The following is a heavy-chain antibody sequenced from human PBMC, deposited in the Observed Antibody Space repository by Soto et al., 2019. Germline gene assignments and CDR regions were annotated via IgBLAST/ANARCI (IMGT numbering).Heavy chain of an antibody. D-gene: IGHD3-9*01. Sequence: SETMSLTCTVSGGSISSGGYYWSWIRQHPGKGLEWIGYIYYSGSTYYNPSLKSRVTISVDTSKNQFSLKLSSVTAADTAVYYCARGPLLRYFTTFDYWGQGTLVTVSS. CDR2: IYYSGST. V-gene: IGHV4-31*03. CDR3: ARGPLLRYFTTFDY. CDR1: GGSISSGGYY. J-gene: IGHJ4*02.